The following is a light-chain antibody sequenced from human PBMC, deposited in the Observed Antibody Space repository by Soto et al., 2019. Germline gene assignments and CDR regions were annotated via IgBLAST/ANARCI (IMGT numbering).Light chain of an antibody. CDR1: SSDVGGYNF. V-gene: IGLV2-14*03. J-gene: IGLJ1*01. CDR3: SSYTTSTTVV. CDR2: EVS. Sequence: QSALTQPASVFGSPGQSITFSCPGTSSDVGGYNFVSWYQQHPGKAPKLMIYEVSSRPSGVSNRFSGSKSGNTASLTISGLQPEDEADYYCSSYTTSTTVVFGTGTKVTVL.